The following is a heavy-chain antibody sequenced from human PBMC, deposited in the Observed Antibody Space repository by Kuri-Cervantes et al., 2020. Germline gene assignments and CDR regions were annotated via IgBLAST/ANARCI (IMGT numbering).Heavy chain of an antibody. CDR3: ARGRGSSLDRYGMDV. Sequence: SCTVSGGSISSGSYYWSWIRQPAGKGLEWIGRIYTSGSTNYNPSLKSRVTISVDTSKNQFSLKLSSVTAADTAVYYCARGRGSSLDRYGMDVWGQGTTVTVSS. CDR2: IYTSGST. V-gene: IGHV4-61*02. CDR1: GGSISSGSYY. D-gene: IGHD6-6*01. J-gene: IGHJ6*02.